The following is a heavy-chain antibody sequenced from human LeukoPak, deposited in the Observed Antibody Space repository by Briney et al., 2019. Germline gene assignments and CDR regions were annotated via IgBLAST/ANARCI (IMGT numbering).Heavy chain of an antibody. CDR2: IIPILGIT. V-gene: IGHV1-69*04. CDR3: ARDRGSSWTTGDYYYYGMDV. D-gene: IGHD6-13*01. Sequence: SVKVSCKASGGTFSSYAISWVRQAPGQGLEWMGRIIPILGITNYAQKFQGRVTITADKSTSTAYMELSSLRSEDTAVYYCARDRGSSWTTGDYYYYGMDVWGQGTTVTVSS. CDR1: GGTFSSYA. J-gene: IGHJ6*02.